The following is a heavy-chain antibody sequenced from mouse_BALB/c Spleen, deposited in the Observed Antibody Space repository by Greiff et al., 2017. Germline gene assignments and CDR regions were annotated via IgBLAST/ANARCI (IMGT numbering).Heavy chain of an antibody. J-gene: IGHJ2*01. D-gene: IGHD1-1*01. Sequence: DVQLQESGPGLVKPSQSLSLTCTVTGYSITSDYAWNWIRQFPGNKLEWMGYISYSGSTSYNPSLKSRISITRDTSKNQFFLQLNSVTTEDTATYYCARTGFYYYGSSYVFFDYWGQGTTLTVSS. CDR3: ARTGFYYYGSSYVFFDY. CDR1: GYSITSDYA. CDR2: ISYSGST. V-gene: IGHV3-2*02.